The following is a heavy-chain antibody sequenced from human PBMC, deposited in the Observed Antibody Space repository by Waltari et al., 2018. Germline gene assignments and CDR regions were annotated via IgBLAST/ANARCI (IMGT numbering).Heavy chain of an antibody. CDR1: GGTFGPYA. D-gene: IGHD6-6*01. J-gene: IGHJ5*02. Sequence: QVQLVQSGAEVKKPGSSVKVSCKTSGGTFGPYAISWVRQAPGQGLEWMGRSTPIFGTADYAQKFQGRVTIIADKSTSTAYMELSSLRPDDTAVYYCASRESSSSDWFDPWGQGTLITVSS. V-gene: IGHV1-69*13. CDR3: ASRESSSSDWFDP. CDR2: STPIFGTA.